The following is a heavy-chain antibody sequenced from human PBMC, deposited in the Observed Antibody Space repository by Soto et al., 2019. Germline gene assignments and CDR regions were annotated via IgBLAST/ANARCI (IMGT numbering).Heavy chain of an antibody. Sequence: PSETLSLTCTVSGGSISSYYWSWIRQPPGKGLEWIGYIYYSGSTNYNPSLKSRVTISVDTSKNQFSLKLSSVTAADTAVYYCGRLLRLAACSIGANDYCGGVSLL. CDR3: GRLLRLAACSIGANDY. CDR1: GGSISSYY. D-gene: IGHD6-13*01. CDR2: IYYSGST. V-gene: IGHV4-59*01. J-gene: IGHJ4*02.